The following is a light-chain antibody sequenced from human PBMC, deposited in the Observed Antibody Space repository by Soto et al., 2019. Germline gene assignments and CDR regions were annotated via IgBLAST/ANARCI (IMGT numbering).Light chain of an antibody. J-gene: IGKJ2*01. Sequence: DIQMTQSPSSLSASVGDRVTITCRASQRVSTYLNWYQQKPEKAPKLLISAASSLQSGVPSRFSGSGSGTDFTLTISSLQPEDFATYYCQQSYSTPRTFGQGTKLEIK. CDR1: QRVSTY. CDR3: QQSYSTPRT. CDR2: AAS. V-gene: IGKV1-39*01.